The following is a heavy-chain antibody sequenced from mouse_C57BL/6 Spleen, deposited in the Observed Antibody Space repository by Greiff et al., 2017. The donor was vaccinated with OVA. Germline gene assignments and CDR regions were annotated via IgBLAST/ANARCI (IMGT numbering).Heavy chain of an antibody. D-gene: IGHD4-1*01. CDR1: GYAFSSSW. Sequence: QVQLQQSGPELVKPGASVKISCKASGYAFSSSWMNWVKQRPGKGLEWIGRIYPGDGDTNYNGKFKGKATLTADKSSSTAYMQLSSLTSEDSAVYFCAREGAWDGFVYWGQGTLVTVSA. CDR3: AREGAWDGFVY. V-gene: IGHV1-82*01. CDR2: IYPGDGDT. J-gene: IGHJ3*01.